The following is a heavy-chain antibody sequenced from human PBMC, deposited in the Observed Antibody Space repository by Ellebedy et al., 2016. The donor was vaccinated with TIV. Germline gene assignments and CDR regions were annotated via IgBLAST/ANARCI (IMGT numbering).Heavy chain of an antibody. CDR3: ARGVVGAGNGNEY. CDR2: INSDGSNT. J-gene: IGHJ4*02. Sequence: ESLKISCAASGFTLSNYWMHWVRQAPGKGLVWVSRINSDGSNTSYVDSVKGRFTISRDSAKNTLYLQMNSLRAEDTAVYYCARGVVGAGNGNEYWGRGTLVTVSS. D-gene: IGHD2-15*01. V-gene: IGHV3-74*01. CDR1: GFTLSNYW.